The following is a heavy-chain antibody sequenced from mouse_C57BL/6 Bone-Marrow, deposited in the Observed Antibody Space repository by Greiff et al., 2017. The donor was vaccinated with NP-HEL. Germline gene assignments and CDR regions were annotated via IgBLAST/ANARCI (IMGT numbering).Heavy chain of an antibody. CDR3: ARGGGWDGGDY. D-gene: IGHD3-3*01. Sequence: EVMLVESGGGLVKPGGSLKLSCAASGFTFSSYAMSWVRQTPEKRLEWVATISDGGSYTYYPDNVKGRFTISRDNAKNNLYLQMSHLKSEDTAMYYCARGGGWDGGDYWGQGTTLIVSS. CDR1: GFTFSSYA. V-gene: IGHV5-4*03. J-gene: IGHJ2*01. CDR2: ISDGGSYT.